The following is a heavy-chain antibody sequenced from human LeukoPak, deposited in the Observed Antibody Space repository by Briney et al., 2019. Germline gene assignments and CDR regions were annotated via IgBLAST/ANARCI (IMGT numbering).Heavy chain of an antibody. V-gene: IGHV4-34*01. J-gene: IGHJ4*02. CDR1: GGSFSGYC. Sequence: SETLSLTCAVYGGSFSGYCWSWIRQPPGKGLEWIGEINHSGSTNYNPSLKSRVTISVDTSKNQFSLKLSSVTAADTAVYYCARRLYSSSGTYYFDYWGQGTLVTVSS. CDR3: ARRLYSSSGTYYFDY. D-gene: IGHD6-13*01. CDR2: INHSGST.